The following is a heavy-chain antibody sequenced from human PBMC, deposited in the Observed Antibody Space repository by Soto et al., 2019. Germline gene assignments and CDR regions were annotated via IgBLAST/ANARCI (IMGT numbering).Heavy chain of an antibody. V-gene: IGHV3-30*18. J-gene: IGHJ6*02. CDR1: GFTFSSYG. D-gene: IGHD2-2*01. CDR3: AKVLGYCTSSSCSRDYYYYYGMDV. Sequence: PGGSLRLSCAASGFTFSSYGIHWVRQAPGKGLEWVALISYDGVNKYYADSVKGRFTISRENSKNTLYLQMNSLRAEDSAVYYCAKVLGYCTSSSCSRDYYYYYGMDVWGQGATVTVSS. CDR2: ISYDGVNK.